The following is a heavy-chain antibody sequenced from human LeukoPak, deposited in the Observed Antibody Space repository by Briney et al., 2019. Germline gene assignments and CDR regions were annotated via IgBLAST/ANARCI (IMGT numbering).Heavy chain of an antibody. CDR2: ISGSGGST. V-gene: IGHV3-23*01. J-gene: IGHJ4*02. CDR1: GFTFSSYA. Sequence: PGGSLRLSCAASGFTFSSYAMSWVRQAPGKGLEWVSAISGSGGSTYYADSVKGRFTISRDNSKNTLYLQMNSLRAEDTAVYYCAKDARLVLDGGFVFGYWGQGTLVTVSS. CDR3: AKDARLVLDGGFVFGY. D-gene: IGHD6-19*01.